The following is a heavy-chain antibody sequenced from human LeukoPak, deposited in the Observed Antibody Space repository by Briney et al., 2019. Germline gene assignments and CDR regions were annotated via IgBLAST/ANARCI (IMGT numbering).Heavy chain of an antibody. V-gene: IGHV3-53*01. CDR1: GFTFSTFA. CDR3: ATYYGANHGAFDI. D-gene: IGHD3-22*01. Sequence: PGGSLRLSCAASGFTFSTFAMIWVRQPPGKGLEWVSIIYSGGSTYYADSVKGRFTISRDKSKNTLYLQMNSLRAEDTAVYYCATYYGANHGAFDIWGQGTMVTVSS. J-gene: IGHJ3*02. CDR2: IYSGGST.